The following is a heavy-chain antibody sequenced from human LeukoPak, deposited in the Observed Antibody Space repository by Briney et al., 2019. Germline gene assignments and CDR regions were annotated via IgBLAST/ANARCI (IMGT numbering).Heavy chain of an antibody. D-gene: IGHD6-19*01. CDR1: GFSSGDYA. V-gene: IGHV3-49*04. CDR2: IRSKSYGGTR. CDR3: SRSATVPGAKYYFDS. J-gene: IGHJ4*02. Sequence: PGRSLRLSCTTSGFSSGDYAMSWVRQAPGKGLEWVALIRSKSYGGTREYAASVKGRFTISRDDSESVAYLQMNSLQTEDTAVYYCSRSATVPGAKYYFDSWGQGTLVTVSS.